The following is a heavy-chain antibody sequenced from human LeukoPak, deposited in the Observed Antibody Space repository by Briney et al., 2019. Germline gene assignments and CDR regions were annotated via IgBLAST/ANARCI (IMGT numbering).Heavy chain of an antibody. CDR2: IYYSGST. CDR1: GGSISSSSYY. D-gene: IGHD3/OR15-3a*01. CDR3: ARQEIGLRSFDP. V-gene: IGHV4-39*01. J-gene: IGHJ5*02. Sequence: SETLSLTCTVSGGSISSSSYYWGWIRQPPGKGLEWIGSIYYSGSTHYNPSLKSRVTISVDTSKNQFSLNLSSVTAADTAVYYCARQEIGLRSFDPWGQGTLVTVSS.